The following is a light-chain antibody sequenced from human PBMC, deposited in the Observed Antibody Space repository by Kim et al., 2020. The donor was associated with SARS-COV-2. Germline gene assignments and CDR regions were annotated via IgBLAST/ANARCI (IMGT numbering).Light chain of an antibody. CDR2: GNI. J-gene: IGLJ3*02. CDR3: QSYDNSLSGSV. Sequence: GTLSCRGSSSNSGAVCGVNWYQQLPGTGPKLLIYGNIKRPSGVPDRFSGSKSGTSASLAITGLRGEDDADYYCQSYDNSLSGSVFGGGTKLTVL. V-gene: IGLV1-40*01. CDR1: SSNSGAVCG.